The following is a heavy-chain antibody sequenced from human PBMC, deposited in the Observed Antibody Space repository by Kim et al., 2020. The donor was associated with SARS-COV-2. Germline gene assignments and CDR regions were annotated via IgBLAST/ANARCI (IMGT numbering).Heavy chain of an antibody. D-gene: IGHD3-16*01. CDR3: AKEVSWGVGALDY. CDR1: GFTFSSYG. Sequence: GGSLRLSCAASGFTFSSYGMHWVRQAPGKGLEWVAVISYDGSNKYYADSVKGRFTISRDNSKNTLYLQMNSLRAEDTAVYYCAKEVSWGVGALDYWGQGTLVTVSS. J-gene: IGHJ4*02. V-gene: IGHV3-30*18. CDR2: ISYDGSNK.